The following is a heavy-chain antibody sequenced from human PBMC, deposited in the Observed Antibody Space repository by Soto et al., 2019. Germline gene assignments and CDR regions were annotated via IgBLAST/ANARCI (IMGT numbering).Heavy chain of an antibody. CDR1: GFTFSSNS. J-gene: IGHJ5*02. CDR3: ARVIWSGHLTSDL. CDR2: ISSSSSTI. V-gene: IGHV3-48*02. Sequence: EVQVVESGGGLVQPGGSLRLSCAASGFTFSSNSMNWVRQAPGKGLEWISYISSSSSTIYADCVKGRFTISRDNAKNSLYLQMTSLRDEDTAVYYCARVIWSGHLTSDLWGQGTLVTVSS. D-gene: IGHD3-3*01.